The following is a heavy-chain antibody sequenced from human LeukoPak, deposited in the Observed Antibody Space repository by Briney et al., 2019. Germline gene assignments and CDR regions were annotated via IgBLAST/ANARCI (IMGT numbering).Heavy chain of an antibody. CDR3: ASGWLRYYYFDT. D-gene: IGHD2-21*01. Sequence: PSETLSLTCSVSGDAISGYYWSWIRQSPGQGLEWIGYVYYSGSTNYNPSLKSRAAISIDTSKNQFSLNLTSVTVADTAVYYCASGWLRYYYFDTWGQGTLVTVSS. CDR1: GDAISGYY. CDR2: VYYSGST. V-gene: IGHV4-59*01. J-gene: IGHJ4*02.